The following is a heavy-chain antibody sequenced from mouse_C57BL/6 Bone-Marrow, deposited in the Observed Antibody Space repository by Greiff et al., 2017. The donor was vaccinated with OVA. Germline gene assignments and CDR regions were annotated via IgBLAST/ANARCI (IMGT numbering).Heavy chain of an antibody. J-gene: IGHJ1*03. V-gene: IGHV4-1*01. Sequence: EVKLLESGGGLVQPGGSLKLSCAASGNEFSRYWMSWVRRAPGKGLEWIGEINPDSSTTNYAPSLKDKFILSRDNAKNTLYLQLSKVRSEDTALYYCARRGLGGRDWYFDVWGTGTTVTVSS. CDR3: ARRGLGGRDWYFDV. CDR2: INPDSSTT. D-gene: IGHD4-1*01. CDR1: GNEFSRYW.